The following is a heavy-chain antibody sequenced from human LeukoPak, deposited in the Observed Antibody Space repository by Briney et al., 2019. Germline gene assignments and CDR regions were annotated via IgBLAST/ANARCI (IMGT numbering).Heavy chain of an antibody. CDR1: GFTFSSYA. CDR3: ARGVPGRGTYYFDY. J-gene: IGHJ4*02. D-gene: IGHD3-16*01. Sequence: GGPLRLSCAASGFTFSSYAMHWVRQAPGKGLEGVAVISYDGSNKYYADSVKGRFTISRDNSKNTLYLQMNSLRAEDTAVYYCARGVPGRGTYYFDYWGQGTLVTVSS. CDR2: ISYDGSNK. V-gene: IGHV3-30*01.